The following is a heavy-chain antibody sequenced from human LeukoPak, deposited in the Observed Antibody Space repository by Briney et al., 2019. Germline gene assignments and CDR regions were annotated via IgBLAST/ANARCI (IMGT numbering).Heavy chain of an antibody. CDR1: GFTFSSYA. V-gene: IGHV3-30*18. CDR2: ISYDGSNK. Sequence: PGGSLRLSCAASGFTFSSYAMHWVRQAPGKGLEWVAVISYDGSNKYYADSVKGRFTISRDNSRNTLHLQMNSQRAEDTAVYSCAKASLRYFDWFSDYWGQGTLVTVSS. CDR3: AKASLRYFDWFSDY. D-gene: IGHD3-9*01. J-gene: IGHJ4*02.